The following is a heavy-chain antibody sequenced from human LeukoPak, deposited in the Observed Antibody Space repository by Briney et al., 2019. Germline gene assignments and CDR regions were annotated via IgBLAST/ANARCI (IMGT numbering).Heavy chain of an antibody. Sequence: GGSLRLSCAASGFTFSSYAMSWVRQAPGKGLEWVSAISGSGGSTYYADSVKGRFTISRDNAKNSLYLQMNSLRAEDTAVYYCAKDRTQIPLKYWGQGTLVTVSS. CDR2: ISGSGGST. J-gene: IGHJ4*02. V-gene: IGHV3-23*01. CDR3: AKDRTQIPLKY. CDR1: GFTFSSYA.